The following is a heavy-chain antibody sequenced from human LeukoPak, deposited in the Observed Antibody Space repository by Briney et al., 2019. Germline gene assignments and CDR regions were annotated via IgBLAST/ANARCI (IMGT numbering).Heavy chain of an antibody. J-gene: IGHJ4*02. CDR1: GYTFTSYD. V-gene: IGHV1-8*01. CDR2: MNPNSGNT. CDR3: ARVKRWLQLQPFDY. Sequence: ASLKVSCKASGYTFTSYDINWVRQATGQGLEWMGWMNPNSGNTGYAQKFQGRVTMTRNTSISTAYMELSSLRSEDTAVYYCARVKRWLQLQPFDYWGQGTLVTVSS. D-gene: IGHD5-24*01.